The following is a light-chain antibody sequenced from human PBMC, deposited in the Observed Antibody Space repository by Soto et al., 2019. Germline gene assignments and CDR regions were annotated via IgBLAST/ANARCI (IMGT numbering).Light chain of an antibody. J-gene: IGKJ4*01. CDR2: DVS. CDR1: QSVNNY. CDR3: QHRVNGPT. Sequence: IVLTQSPATLSLSPGERATLSCRAAQSVNNYLGWYQQKSGQAPRLLISDVSRRAAGIPGRFSGSGSGTDFTLTISSLEPEDFAVYYCQHRVNGPTFGGGTKVEIK. V-gene: IGKV3-11*01.